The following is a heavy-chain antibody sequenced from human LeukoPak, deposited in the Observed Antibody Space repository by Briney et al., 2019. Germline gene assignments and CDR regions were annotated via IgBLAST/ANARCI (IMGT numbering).Heavy chain of an antibody. CDR2: IRYDGSNK. Sequence: GGSLRLSCAASGFTFSSYGMHWVRQAPGKGLEWVAIIRYDGSNKNYADSVKGRFTISRDNSKNTLYLQMNSLRAEDTAVYYCAGDLVGATGGTDYWGQGTLVTVSS. D-gene: IGHD1-26*01. CDR3: AGDLVGATGGTDY. CDR1: GFTFSSYG. J-gene: IGHJ4*02. V-gene: IGHV3-30*02.